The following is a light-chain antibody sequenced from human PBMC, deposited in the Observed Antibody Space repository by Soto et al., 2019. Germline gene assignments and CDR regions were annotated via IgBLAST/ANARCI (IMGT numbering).Light chain of an antibody. CDR3: SSWTSSTTQV. Sequence: QSALTQPASVSGSPGQSITISCTGTSSDVGGYNFVSWYQQHPGKAPKLMIFEVNNRPSGVSNRFSGSKSGNTASLTLSGLQAEDEADYYCSSWTSSTTQVLGGGTQLTVL. CDR2: EVN. J-gene: IGLJ2*01. CDR1: SSDVGGYNF. V-gene: IGLV2-14*01.